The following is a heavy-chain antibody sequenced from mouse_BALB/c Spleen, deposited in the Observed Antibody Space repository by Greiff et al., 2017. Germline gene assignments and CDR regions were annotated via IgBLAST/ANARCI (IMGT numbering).Heavy chain of an antibody. CDR3: ARDDNYDAMDY. V-gene: IGHV2-9*02. D-gene: IGHD1-3*01. J-gene: IGHJ4*01. Sequence: VHLVESGPGLVAPSQSLSITCTVSGFSLTSYGVHWVRQPPGKGLEWLGVIWAGGSTNYNSARMSRLSISKDNSKSQVFLKMNSLQTDDTAMYYCARDDNYDAMDYWGQGTSVTVSA. CDR1: GFSLTSYG. CDR2: IWAGGST.